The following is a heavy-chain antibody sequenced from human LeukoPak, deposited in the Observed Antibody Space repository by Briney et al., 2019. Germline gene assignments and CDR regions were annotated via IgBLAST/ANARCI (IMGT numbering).Heavy chain of an antibody. CDR1: GGSISSGGYS. J-gene: IGHJ5*02. V-gene: IGHV4-30-2*01. CDR3: ARAPVAPVVPGNPVGLWFDP. Sequence: SQPLSLTCAVSGGSISSGGYSWSWIRQPPGKGLEWIGYIYHSGSTYYNPSLKSRVTISVDRSKNQFSLKLSSVTAADTAVYYCARAPVAPVVPGNPVGLWFDPWGQGTLVTVSS. CDR2: IYHSGST. D-gene: IGHD2-2*01.